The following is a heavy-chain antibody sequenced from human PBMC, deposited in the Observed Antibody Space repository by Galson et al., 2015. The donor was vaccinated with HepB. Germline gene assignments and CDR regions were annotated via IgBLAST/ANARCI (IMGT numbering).Heavy chain of an antibody. CDR3: ARDSSGSYSTYYYGMDV. D-gene: IGHD1-26*01. CDR2: ISSSSSYI. Sequence: SLRLSCAASGFTFSSYSMNWVRQAPGKGLEWVSSISSSSSYIYYADSVKGRFTISRDNAKNSLYLQMNSLRAEDTAVYYCARDSSGSYSTYYYGMDVWGQGTTVTVSS. V-gene: IGHV3-21*01. CDR1: GFTFSSYS. J-gene: IGHJ6*02.